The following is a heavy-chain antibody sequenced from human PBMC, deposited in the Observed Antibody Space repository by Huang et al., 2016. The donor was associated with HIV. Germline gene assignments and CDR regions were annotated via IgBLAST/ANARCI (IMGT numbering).Heavy chain of an antibody. CDR2: IFYSGST. V-gene: IGHV4-59*01. CDR3: ARTCSKQLVGD. J-gene: IGHJ4*02. Sequence: QVQLQESGPGLVKPSATLSLTCTVSGGSISSYYWSWIRQPPGKGLEWIGDIFYSGSTNYNPSLKSRVTISVDTSKNQFSLKLSSVTDADTAVYYCARTCSKQLVGDWGQGTLVTVSS. D-gene: IGHD6-6*01. CDR1: GGSISSYY.